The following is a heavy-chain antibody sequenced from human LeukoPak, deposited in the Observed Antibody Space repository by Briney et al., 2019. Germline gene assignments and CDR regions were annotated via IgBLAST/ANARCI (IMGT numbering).Heavy chain of an antibody. D-gene: IGHD6-13*01. J-gene: IGHJ5*02. CDR2: ITNGGSTI. Sequence: GGSLRLSCAASGFTFSDYNMNWVRQAPGKGLEWVSYITNGGSTIHHADSVKGRFTISRDNAKKTLYLQMNSLRAEDTAVYYCARGLRQQLDRWFDPWGQGTLVTVSS. CDR3: ARGLRQQLDRWFDP. V-gene: IGHV3-11*04. CDR1: GFTFSDYN.